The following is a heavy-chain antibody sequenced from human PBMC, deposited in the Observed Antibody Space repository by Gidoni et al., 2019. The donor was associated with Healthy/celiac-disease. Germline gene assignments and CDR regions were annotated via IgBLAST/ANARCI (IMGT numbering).Heavy chain of an antibody. D-gene: IGHD2-8*01. J-gene: IGHJ4*02. V-gene: IGHV3-43*01. CDR2: ISWDGGST. Sequence: EVQLVESGGAVVQPGGSLRLSCAASGFTFDDYTMHWVRQAPGKGLEWVSIISWDGGSTYYADSVKGRFTISRDNSKNSLYLQMNSLRTEDTALYYCAKDIMGSFDYWGQGTLVTVSS. CDR1: GFTFDDYT. CDR3: AKDIMGSFDY.